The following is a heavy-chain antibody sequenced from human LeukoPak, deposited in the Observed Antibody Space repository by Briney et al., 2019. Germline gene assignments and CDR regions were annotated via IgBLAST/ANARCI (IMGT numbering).Heavy chain of an antibody. Sequence: GGSLRLSCAASGFTFSSYWMHWVRQAPGKGLVWISRINTDGSSTTYADSVKGRFTISRDNAKNTLYLQMNSLRAEDTAVYYCARGLGSGRHAFDIWGQGTMVTVSS. D-gene: IGHD3-10*01. J-gene: IGHJ3*02. CDR2: INTDGSST. CDR1: GFTFSSYW. V-gene: IGHV3-74*01. CDR3: ARGLGSGRHAFDI.